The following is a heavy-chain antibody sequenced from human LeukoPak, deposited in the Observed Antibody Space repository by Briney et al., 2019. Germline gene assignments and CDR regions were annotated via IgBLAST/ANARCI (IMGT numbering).Heavy chain of an antibody. CDR2: IYYSGST. V-gene: IGHV4-59*01. CDR1: GRSISSYY. J-gene: IGHJ6*02. D-gene: IGHD4-17*01. CDR3: ARPQYGDYYYGMDV. Sequence: SETLSLTCTVSGRSISSYYWTWIGQPPGRGLEWIGYIYYSGSTNYNPSLKSRVTISVDTSKNQFSLKLTSVTAADTAVYYCARPQYGDYYYGMDVWGQGTTVTVSS.